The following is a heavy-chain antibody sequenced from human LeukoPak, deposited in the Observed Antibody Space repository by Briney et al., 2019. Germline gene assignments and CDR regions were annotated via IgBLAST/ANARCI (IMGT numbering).Heavy chain of an antibody. D-gene: IGHD3-22*01. CDR1: GYSISSGYY. V-gene: IGHV4-38-2*02. CDR3: ARVDLGGSGYFFDL. CDR2: ISYTGSA. J-gene: IGHJ4*02. Sequence: SETLSLTCIVSGYSISSGYYWGWIRQPPGKVLEYIGYISYTGSAIYSPSLESRVTISIDTSKKQFSLNLRSVNTADTAVYYCARVDLGGSGYFFDLWGQGALVTVSS.